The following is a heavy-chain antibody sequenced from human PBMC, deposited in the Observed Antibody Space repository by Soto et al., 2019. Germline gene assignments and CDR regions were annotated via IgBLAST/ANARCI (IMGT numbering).Heavy chain of an antibody. CDR1: GGTFSIYA. CDR3: ARAPREYYGMDV. D-gene: IGHD1-26*01. J-gene: IGHJ6*02. Sequence: GASVKVSCTASGGTFSIYAISWVRQAPGQGLEWMGGIIPIFGTANYAQKFQGRVTITADESTSTAYMELSSLRSEDTAVYYCARAPREYYGMDVWGQGTTVTVSS. V-gene: IGHV1-69*13. CDR2: IIPIFGTA.